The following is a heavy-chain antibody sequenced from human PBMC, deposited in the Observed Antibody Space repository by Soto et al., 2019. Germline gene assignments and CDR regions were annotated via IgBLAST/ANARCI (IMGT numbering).Heavy chain of an antibody. D-gene: IGHD1-7*01. V-gene: IGHV3-23*01. Sequence: ETLSLSCATSGLTFSNYAMSWVRQAPGGGLEWVSSMSGSSSTTYYADSVRGRFTISRDRSKNTLYLQMSSLRAEDTALYYCAKNQERELPRVIDFWGQGTLVTVSS. J-gene: IGHJ4*02. CDR3: AKNQERELPRVIDF. CDR2: MSGSSSTT. CDR1: GLTFSNYA.